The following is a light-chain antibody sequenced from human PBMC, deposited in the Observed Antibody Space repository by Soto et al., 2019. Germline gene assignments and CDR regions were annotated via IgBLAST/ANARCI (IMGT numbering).Light chain of an antibody. J-gene: IGKJ1*01. CDR3: QQYYNSPRT. Sequence: DIQLTQSPSSLSASVGDKVTTTCRASQSIRSYLNWVQQKPGKAPKLLIYDASSLQTGVPSRFSGSGSGTDFALTISSLQAEDVALYYCQQYYNSPRTFGPGTKVDI. CDR1: QSIRSY. CDR2: DAS. V-gene: IGKV1-39*01.